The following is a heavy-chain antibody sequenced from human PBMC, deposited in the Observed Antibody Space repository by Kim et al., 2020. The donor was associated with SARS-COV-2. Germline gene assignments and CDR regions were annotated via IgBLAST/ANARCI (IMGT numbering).Heavy chain of an antibody. Sequence: SKTLSLTCTVSGGSISSGGYYWSWIRQHPGKGLEWIGYIYYSGSTYYNPSLKSRVTISLDTSKNQFSLKLSSVTAADTAVYYCAGESYYVSGSYYYGMDVWGQRTTVTVSS. V-gene: IGHV4-31*03. CDR2: IYYSGST. J-gene: IGHJ6*02. D-gene: IGHD3-10*01. CDR1: GGSISSGGYY. CDR3: AGESYYVSGSYYYGMDV.